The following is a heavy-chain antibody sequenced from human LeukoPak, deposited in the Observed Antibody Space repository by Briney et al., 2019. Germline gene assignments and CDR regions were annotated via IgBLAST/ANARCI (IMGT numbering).Heavy chain of an antibody. D-gene: IGHD6-13*01. CDR3: ARLVAAAGPSY. CDR1: GFTFSSYG. J-gene: IGHJ4*02. Sequence: PGRSLRLSCAASGFTFSSYGMHWVRQAPGKGLEWVAVISYDGSNKYYADSVKGRFTISRDNSKNTLYLQMNSLRAEDTAVYYCARLVAAAGPSYWGQGTLVTVSS. V-gene: IGHV3-30*03. CDR2: ISYDGSNK.